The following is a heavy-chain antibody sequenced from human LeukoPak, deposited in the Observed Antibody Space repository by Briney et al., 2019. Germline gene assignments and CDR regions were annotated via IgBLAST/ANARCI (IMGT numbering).Heavy chain of an antibody. V-gene: IGHV7-4-1*02. CDR1: GYTFTSYA. J-gene: IGHJ6*03. CDR2: INTNTGNP. CDR3: ARNKRDYSNYGYLTNYYYYMDV. Sequence: ASVKVSCKASGYTFTSYAMNWVRQAPGQGLEWMGWINTNTGNPTYAQGFTGRFVFSLDTSVSTAYLQISSLKAEDTAVYYCARNKRDYSNYGYLTNYYYYMDVWGKGTTVTVSS. D-gene: IGHD4-11*01.